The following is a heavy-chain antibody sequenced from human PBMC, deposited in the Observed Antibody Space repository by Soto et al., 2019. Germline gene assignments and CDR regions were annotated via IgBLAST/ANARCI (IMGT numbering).Heavy chain of an antibody. CDR2: IYYSGST. Sequence: LSLTCTVSGGSISNYYWSWIRQPPGKGLEWIGYIYYSGSTNYNPSLKSRVTISVDTSKNQFSLKLSSVTAADTAVYYCARSVHYDFWGGPWFDPWGQGTLVTVSS. J-gene: IGHJ5*02. D-gene: IGHD3-3*01. CDR3: ARSVHYDFWGGPWFDP. CDR1: GGSISNYY. V-gene: IGHV4-59*01.